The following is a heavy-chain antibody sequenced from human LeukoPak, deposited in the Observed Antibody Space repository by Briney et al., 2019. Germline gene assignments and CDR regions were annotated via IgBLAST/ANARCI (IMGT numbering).Heavy chain of an antibody. CDR1: GGSISSSRYY. D-gene: IGHD3-10*01. Sequence: SETLSLTCTVSGGSISSSRYYWGWIRQPPGKGLEWIGSIYYSGSTYYNPSLKSRVTISVDTSKNQFSLKLSSVTAADTAVYYCAREATMVRGVIGYWGQGTLVTVSS. CDR2: IYYSGST. CDR3: AREATMVRGVIGY. J-gene: IGHJ4*02. V-gene: IGHV4-39*07.